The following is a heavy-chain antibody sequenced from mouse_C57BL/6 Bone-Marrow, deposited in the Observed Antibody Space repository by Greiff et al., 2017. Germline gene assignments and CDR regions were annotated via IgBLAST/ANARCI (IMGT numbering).Heavy chain of an antibody. CDR1: GFTFSSCG. Sequence: EVKLVESGGDLVKPGGSLKLSCAASGFTFSSCGMSWVRQTPDKRLEWVATISSGDSYPYYPDSVKGRFTISRDNAKNTLYLQMSSLKSEDTALYYCARRNNDRTWFAFWGQGTLVTVSA. CDR3: ARRNNDRTWFAF. D-gene: IGHD1-3*01. CDR2: ISSGDSYP. V-gene: IGHV5-6*02. J-gene: IGHJ3*01.